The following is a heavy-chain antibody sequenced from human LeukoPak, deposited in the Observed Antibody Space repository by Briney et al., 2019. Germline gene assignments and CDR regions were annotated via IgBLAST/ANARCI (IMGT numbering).Heavy chain of an antibody. D-gene: IGHD2-2*01. J-gene: IGHJ4*02. CDR2: IYYSGST. CDR1: GGSISSSSYY. Sequence: KPSETLSLTCTVSGGSISSSSYYWGWIRQPPGKGLEWIGSIYYSGSTYYNPSLKSRVTISVDTSKNQFSLNLSSVTAADTAVYFCARDEGSSYPFDYWGQGTLVTVSS. V-gene: IGHV4-39*07. CDR3: ARDEGSSYPFDY.